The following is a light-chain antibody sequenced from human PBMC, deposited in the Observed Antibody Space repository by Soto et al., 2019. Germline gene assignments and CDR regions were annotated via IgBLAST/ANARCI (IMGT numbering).Light chain of an antibody. J-gene: IGLJ2*01. V-gene: IGLV2-14*01. CDR3: SSYTSSSTYVV. CDR2: EVS. Sequence: QSALTQPASVSGSPGQSITIPCTGTSSDVGGYKFVFWYQQHPGKAPKLMISEVSNRPSGVSNRFSGSKSGNTASLTISGLQAEDEADYYCSSYTSSSTYVVFGGGTKLTVL. CDR1: SSDVGGYKF.